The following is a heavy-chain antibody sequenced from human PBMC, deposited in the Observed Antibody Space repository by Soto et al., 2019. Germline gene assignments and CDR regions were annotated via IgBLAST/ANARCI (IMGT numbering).Heavy chain of an antibody. CDR3: ARDRENYDFWSGPNWFDP. D-gene: IGHD3-3*01. Sequence: ASVKVSCKASGYTFTSYAMNWVRQAPGQGLEWMGWINTNTGNPTYAQGFTGRFVFSLDTSVSTAYLQISSLKAEDTAVYYCARDRENYDFWSGPNWFDPWGQGTLVTVSS. CDR2: INTNTGNP. CDR1: GYTFTSYA. V-gene: IGHV7-4-1*02. J-gene: IGHJ5*02.